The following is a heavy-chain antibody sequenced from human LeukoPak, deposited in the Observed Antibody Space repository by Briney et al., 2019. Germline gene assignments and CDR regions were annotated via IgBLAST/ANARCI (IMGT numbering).Heavy chain of an antibody. V-gene: IGHV4-34*01. Sequence: SETLSLTCAVYGVSFSGYYWNWIRQPPGKGLEWIGEINHSGSTNYNPSLKSRVAISVDTSKNQFSLKLSSVTAADTAVYYCARGRRLRWSGKPLDYYYYYMDVWGKGTTVTVSS. D-gene: IGHD4-23*01. CDR2: INHSGST. J-gene: IGHJ6*03. CDR3: ARGRRLRWSGKPLDYYYYYMDV. CDR1: GVSFSGYY.